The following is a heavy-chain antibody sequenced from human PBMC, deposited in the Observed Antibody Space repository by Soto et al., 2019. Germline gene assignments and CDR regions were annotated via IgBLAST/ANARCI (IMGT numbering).Heavy chain of an antibody. V-gene: IGHV1-2*04. CDR3: ARDISGYSYGYEGYFDY. J-gene: IGHJ4*02. CDR1: GYTFTGYY. D-gene: IGHD5-18*01. Sequence: GASVKVSCKASGYTFTGYYMHWVRQAPGQGLEWMGWINPNSGGTNYAQKFQGWVTMTRDTSISTAYMELSRLRSDDTAVYYCARDISGYSYGYEGYFDYWGQGTLVTVSS. CDR2: INPNSGGT.